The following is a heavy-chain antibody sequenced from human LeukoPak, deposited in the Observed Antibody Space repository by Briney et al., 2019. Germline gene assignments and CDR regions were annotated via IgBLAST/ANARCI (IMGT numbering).Heavy chain of an antibody. CDR2: INWNGGST. CDR3: ARGRGSYSPYYFDY. CDR1: GFTFSSFW. Sequence: GGSLRLSCAASGFTFSSFWMHWVRQAPGKGLECVPGINWNGGSTGYADSVKGRFTISRDNAKNSLYLQMNSLRAEDTALYYCARGRGSYSPYYFDYWGQGTLVTVSS. V-gene: IGHV3-20*04. J-gene: IGHJ4*02. D-gene: IGHD1-26*01.